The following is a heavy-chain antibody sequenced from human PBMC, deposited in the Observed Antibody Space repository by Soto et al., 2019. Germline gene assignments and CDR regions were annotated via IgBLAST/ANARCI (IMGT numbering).Heavy chain of an antibody. V-gene: IGHV1-8*01. CDR3: AGEMTTRGRDV. J-gene: IGHJ6*02. D-gene: IGHD1-1*01. CDR1: GYTFTSYD. CDR2: MNPNSGNT. Sequence: QVQLVQSGAEVKKPGASVKVSCKASGYTFTSYDINWVRQATGQGLGWMGWMNPNSGNTGYAQKFEGRVSMTRNTSLGTAYMALSSLTAEDTAVDYCAGEMTTRGRDVWGQGSTVTVSS.